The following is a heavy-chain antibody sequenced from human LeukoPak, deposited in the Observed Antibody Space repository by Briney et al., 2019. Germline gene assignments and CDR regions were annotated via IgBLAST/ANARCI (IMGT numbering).Heavy chain of an antibody. V-gene: IGHV3-21*01. D-gene: IGHD3-9*01. Sequence: PGGSLRLSCAASGFTFSSYSMNWVRQAPGKGLEWVSSISSSSSYIYYADSVKGRFTISRDNAKNSLYLQMNSLRAEDTAVYYCAGGTMNYDILTASFDYWGQGTLVTVSS. CDR1: GFTFSSYS. CDR3: AGGTMNYDILTASFDY. J-gene: IGHJ4*02. CDR2: ISSSSSYI.